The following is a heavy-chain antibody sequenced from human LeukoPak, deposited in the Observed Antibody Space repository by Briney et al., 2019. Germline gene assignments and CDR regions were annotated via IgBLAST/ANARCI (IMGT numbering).Heavy chain of an antibody. J-gene: IGHJ4*02. CDR2: IYYRGST. D-gene: IGHD2-15*01. CDR3: ARGVVVGARGQYYFDF. V-gene: IGHV4-59*01. CDR1: GGSFNTYY. Sequence: SETLSLTCIVSGGSFNTYYWSWIRQSPGKGLQWIGNIYYRGSTNYNPSFERRVAISLDKSNNQFSLNLRSATAADTAVYYCARGVVVGARGQYYFDFWGQGILVTVAS.